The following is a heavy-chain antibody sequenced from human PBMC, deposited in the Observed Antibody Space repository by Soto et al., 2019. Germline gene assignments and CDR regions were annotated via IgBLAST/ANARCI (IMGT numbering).Heavy chain of an antibody. CDR2: IHYSGST. D-gene: IGHD5-18*01. V-gene: IGHV4-39*01. CDR1: GGSISRSSYY. CDR3: ARLSGYSYGYIDY. Sequence: PQPLSLSCTVSGGSISRSSYYSCCIRQPPGKGLEWIGSIHYSGSTYYNPSLKSRVTISVDTSKNQFSLKLSSVTVADTAVYYCARLSGYSYGYIDYWGQGTLVTVS. J-gene: IGHJ4*02.